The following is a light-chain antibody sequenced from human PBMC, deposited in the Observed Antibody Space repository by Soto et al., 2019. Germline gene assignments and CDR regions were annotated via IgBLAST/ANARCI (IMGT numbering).Light chain of an antibody. CDR1: QTISSSS. J-gene: IGKJ5*01. V-gene: IGKV3-20*01. Sequence: IVLTQSTGTLSLSPGERATLSFRASQTISSSSLAWYQQKGGQAPRLLIYGASSRATGIPDRFSGSGSGTAFTLTISRLEPYDFAVYYCQQYGSSSTFGQGTRLEIK. CDR2: GAS. CDR3: QQYGSSST.